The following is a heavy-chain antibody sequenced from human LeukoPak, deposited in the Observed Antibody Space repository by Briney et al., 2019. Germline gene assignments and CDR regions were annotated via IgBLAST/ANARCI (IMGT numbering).Heavy chain of an antibody. CDR3: AREVRYGRWLQLRNFDY. J-gene: IGHJ4*02. CDR2: VYYTGST. CDR1: GGFISGSNYY. Sequence: PSETLSLTCTVSGGFISGSNYYWAWIRQPPGKGLEWIGSVYYTGSTYYDPSLKSRVTISVDTSKNQFSLKLSSVTAADTAVYYCAREVRYGRWLQLRNFDYWGQGTLVTVSS. D-gene: IGHD5-24*01. V-gene: IGHV4-39*07.